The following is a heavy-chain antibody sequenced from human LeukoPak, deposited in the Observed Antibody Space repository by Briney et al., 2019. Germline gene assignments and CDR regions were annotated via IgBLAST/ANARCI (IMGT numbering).Heavy chain of an antibody. Sequence: GASAKVSCKVSGYTLTELSMHWVRQAPGKGREWMGGFDPEDGETIYAQKFQGRVTMTEDTSTDTAYMELSSLRSEDTAVYYCATYYYDSSAQVGYFDYWGQGTLVTVSS. CDR1: GYTLTELS. CDR3: ATYYYDSSAQVGYFDY. V-gene: IGHV1-24*01. J-gene: IGHJ4*02. D-gene: IGHD3-22*01. CDR2: FDPEDGET.